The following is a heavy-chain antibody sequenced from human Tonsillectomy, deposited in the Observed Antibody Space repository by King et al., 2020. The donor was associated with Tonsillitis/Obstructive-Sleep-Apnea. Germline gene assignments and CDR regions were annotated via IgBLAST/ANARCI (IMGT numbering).Heavy chain of an antibody. CDR2: IYYTGST. Sequence: QLQESGPGLVKPSETLPLTCTVSGGSISSSSYYWGWIRQPPGKGLEWIGTIYYTGSTYYSPSLKSRVTISVDTSKNQFSLKLSSVTAADTAVYYCARQAGDFDYWGQGTLVTVSS. CDR3: ARQAGDFDY. V-gene: IGHV4-39*01. J-gene: IGHJ4*02. D-gene: IGHD3-10*01. CDR1: GGSISSSSYY.